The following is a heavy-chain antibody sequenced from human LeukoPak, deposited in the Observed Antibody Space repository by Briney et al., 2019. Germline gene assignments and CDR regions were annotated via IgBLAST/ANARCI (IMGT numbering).Heavy chain of an antibody. J-gene: IGHJ5*02. CDR3: ARGVRAGGSFGFDP. V-gene: IGHV1-8*03. Sequence: ASVKVSCKASGYTFTSYDINWVRQATGQGLEWMGWMNPNSGNTGYAQKFQGRVTITRNTSISTAYMELSSLRSEDTAGYYCARGVRAGGSFGFDPWGQGTLVTVSS. CDR1: GYTFTSYD. CDR2: MNPNSGNT. D-gene: IGHD2-15*01.